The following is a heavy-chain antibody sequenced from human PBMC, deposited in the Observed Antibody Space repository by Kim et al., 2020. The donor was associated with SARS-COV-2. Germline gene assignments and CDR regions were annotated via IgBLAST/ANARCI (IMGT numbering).Heavy chain of an antibody. Sequence: PSLKSRVTSRVETSKSQFSLKLSSVTAADTAVYYCARGLGGATQYFDYWGQGTLVTVSS. CDR3: ARGLGGATQYFDY. J-gene: IGHJ4*02. D-gene: IGHD1-26*01. V-gene: IGHV4-34*01.